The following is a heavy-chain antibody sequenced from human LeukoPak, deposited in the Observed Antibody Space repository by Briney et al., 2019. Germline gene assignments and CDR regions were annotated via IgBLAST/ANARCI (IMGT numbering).Heavy chain of an antibody. Sequence: GASVKVSCKASGYTFTSYGIRWVRQAPGQGLEWMGWISAYNGNTNYAQKLQGRVTMTTDTSTSTAYMELRSLRSDDTAVYYCARDREVLRYFDWLVWGQGTLVTVSS. J-gene: IGHJ4*02. CDR1: GYTFTSYG. V-gene: IGHV1-18*01. CDR3: ARDREVLRYFDWLV. D-gene: IGHD3-9*01. CDR2: ISAYNGNT.